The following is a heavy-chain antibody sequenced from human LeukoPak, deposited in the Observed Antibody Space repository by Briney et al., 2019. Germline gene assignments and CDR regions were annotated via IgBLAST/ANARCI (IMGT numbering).Heavy chain of an antibody. V-gene: IGHV4-59*01. J-gene: IGHJ4*02. Sequence: SETLSLTCTVSGDSIRSYYWNWIRQPPGKGLEWIGYIYYSGSTNYNPSLKSRVTMSVDTSKNQFSLKLSSVTAADTAVYYCARGQGRFDYDSSGYYLTDLDYWGQGTLVTVSS. CDR2: IYYSGST. CDR3: ARGQGRFDYDSSGYYLTDLDY. D-gene: IGHD3-22*01. CDR1: GDSIRSYY.